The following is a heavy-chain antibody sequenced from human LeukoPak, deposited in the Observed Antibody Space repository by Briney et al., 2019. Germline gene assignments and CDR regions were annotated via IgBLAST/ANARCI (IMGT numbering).Heavy chain of an antibody. J-gene: IGHJ3*02. CDR1: GDSFSNYV. CDR3: ARDDPDIVVIPGAADI. CDR2: IIPIFGKT. Sequence: LVKVSCKVSGDSFSNYVMSWFRQAPGQGLEWMGGIIPIFGKTHFAPKFQGRVTFTADDSTTTAYMELSSLRPEDTAIYYCARDDPDIVVIPGAADIWGQGTLVTVSS. V-gene: IGHV1-69*01. D-gene: IGHD2-15*01.